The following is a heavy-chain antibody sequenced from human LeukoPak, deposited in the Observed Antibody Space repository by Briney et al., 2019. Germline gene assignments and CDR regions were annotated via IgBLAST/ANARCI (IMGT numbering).Heavy chain of an antibody. J-gene: IGHJ4*02. CDR1: GFTFDDYA. CDR2: ISWNSGSI. Sequence: GGSLRLSCAASGFTFDDYAMHWVRQAPGKGLEWVSGISWNSGSIGYADSVKGRFTISRDNSKNTLYLQMNSLRAEDTAVYYCARTRSGSHFDYWGQGTLVTVSS. V-gene: IGHV3-9*01. CDR3: ARTRSGSHFDY.